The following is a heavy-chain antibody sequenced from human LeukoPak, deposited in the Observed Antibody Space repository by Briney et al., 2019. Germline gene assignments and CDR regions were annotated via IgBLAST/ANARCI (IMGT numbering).Heavy chain of an antibody. Sequence: SETLSLTCTASGGSISSYYWSWIRQPPGKGLEWIGYINYSGSTNYNPSLKSRVTISVDTSKNQLSLKVTSVTAADTVVYYCARQGSSWYEARSFDIWGQGTMVTVSS. CDR2: INYSGST. J-gene: IGHJ3*02. CDR3: ARQGSSWYEARSFDI. V-gene: IGHV4-59*01. D-gene: IGHD6-13*01. CDR1: GGSISSYY.